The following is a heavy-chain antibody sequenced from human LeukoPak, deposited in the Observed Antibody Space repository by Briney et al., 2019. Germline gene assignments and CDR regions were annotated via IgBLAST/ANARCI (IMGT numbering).Heavy chain of an antibody. CDR1: GGSISSGGYY. J-gene: IGHJ4*02. CDR3: ARVVSGRLQAFDY. D-gene: IGHD1-26*01. CDR2: IYYSGST. Sequence: PSETLSLTCTVSGGSISSGGYYWSWIRQHPGKGLEWIGYIYYSGSTYYNPSLKSRVTISVDTSKNQFSLKLSSVTAADTAVYYCARVVSGRLQAFDYWGQGTLVTVSS. V-gene: IGHV4-31*03.